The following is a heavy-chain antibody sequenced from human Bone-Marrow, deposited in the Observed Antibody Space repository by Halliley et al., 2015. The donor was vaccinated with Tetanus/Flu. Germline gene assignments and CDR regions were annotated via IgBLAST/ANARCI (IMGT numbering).Heavy chain of an antibody. CDR1: GFNFSTYT. D-gene: IGHD5-12*01. J-gene: IGHJ4*02. CDR3: ARGLGYDKVDY. V-gene: IGHV3-21*01. CDR2: ISWTSNNR. Sequence: SLRLFCAASGFNFSTYTMNWVRQAPGKGLEWVSSISWTSNNRHYADSVKGRFTISRDNAKNSLYLQMNSLRADDTAVYYCARGLGYDKVDYWGQGTLVTVSS.